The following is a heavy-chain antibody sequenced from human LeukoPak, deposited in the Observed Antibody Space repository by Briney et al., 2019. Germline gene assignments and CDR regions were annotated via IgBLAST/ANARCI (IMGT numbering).Heavy chain of an antibody. D-gene: IGHD3-10*01. Sequence: ASVKVSCKASGYTFTNYGISWVRQAPGQGLEWMGWISAYNGNTNYAQKLQGRVTMTTDTSTSTAYMELRSLRSDDTAVYYCAREGRYYGSGSYLVWFDPWGQGTLVTVSS. CDR1: GYTFTNYG. J-gene: IGHJ5*02. V-gene: IGHV1-18*01. CDR3: AREGRYYGSGSYLVWFDP. CDR2: ISAYNGNT.